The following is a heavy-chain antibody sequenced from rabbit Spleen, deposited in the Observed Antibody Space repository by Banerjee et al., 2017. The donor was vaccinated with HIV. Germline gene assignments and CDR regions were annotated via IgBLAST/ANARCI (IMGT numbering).Heavy chain of an antibody. CDR2: INIVTGKS. J-gene: IGHJ3*01. D-gene: IGHD6-1*01. CDR1: GVSLSDKDV. CDR3: ARGIVYGFAGDTYPPYAMDL. V-gene: IGHV1S45*01. Sequence: EQLGESGGGLVKPEGSLTLTCKASGVSLSDKDVMCWVRQAPGKGLEWIACINIVTGKSVYASWAKGRFTMSRTSSTTVTLQMTSLTAADTATYFCARGIVYGFAGDTYPPYAMDLWGQGTLVTVS.